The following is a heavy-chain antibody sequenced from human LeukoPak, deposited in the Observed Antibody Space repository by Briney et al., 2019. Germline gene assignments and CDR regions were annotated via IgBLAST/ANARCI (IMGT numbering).Heavy chain of an antibody. V-gene: IGHV3-64*01. D-gene: IGHD6-19*01. Sequence: GGSLRLSCAASGFTFSSYAMHWVRQAPGKGLEYVSAISSNGGSTYYANSVKGRFTISRDNSKNTLYLQMGSLRAEDMAVYYCARGPPYSSGWFDWFDPWGQGTLVTVSS. CDR3: ARGPPYSSGWFDWFDP. CDR1: GFTFSSYA. CDR2: ISSNGGST. J-gene: IGHJ5*02.